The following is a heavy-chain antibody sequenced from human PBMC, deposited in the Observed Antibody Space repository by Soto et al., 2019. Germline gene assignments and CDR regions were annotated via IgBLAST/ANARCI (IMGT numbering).Heavy chain of an antibody. V-gene: IGHV4-39*01. Sequence: SETLSLTCTVSGYSVSSTSNYWGWIRQPPGKGLEWIGSMFYSGTTFYHPSLKNRFTMSVDTSENQFSLRLSSVTAADTAVYYCARHKRYYFDRSGDPGAYYFDYWGQGALVTVSS. CDR2: MFYSGTT. CDR1: GYSVSSTSNY. J-gene: IGHJ4*02. D-gene: IGHD3-22*01. CDR3: ARHKRYYFDRSGDPGAYYFDY.